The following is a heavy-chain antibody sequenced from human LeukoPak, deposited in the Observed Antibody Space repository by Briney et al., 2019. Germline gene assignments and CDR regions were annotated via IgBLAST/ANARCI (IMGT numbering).Heavy chain of an antibody. J-gene: IGHJ6*03. CDR3: AREEAMGSCYMDV. V-gene: IGHV4-4*02. CDR2: INHSGST. CDR1: GGSISSSNW. D-gene: IGHD2-8*01. Sequence: SETLSLTCAVSGGSISSSNWWSWVRQPPGKGLEWIGEINHSGSTNYNPSLKSRVTISVDTSKNQFSLKLSSVTAADTAVYYCAREEAMGSCYMDVWGKGTTVTVSS.